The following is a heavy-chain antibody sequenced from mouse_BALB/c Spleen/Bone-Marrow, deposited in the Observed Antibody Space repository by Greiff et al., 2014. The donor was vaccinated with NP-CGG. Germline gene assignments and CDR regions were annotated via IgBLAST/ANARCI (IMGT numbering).Heavy chain of an antibody. Sequence: VQLQQSGAELVKPGASVKLSCTASGFNIKDTYMHWVMQRPEQGLEWIGRIDPANGNTKYDPKFQGKATITADTPSNTAYLQLSSLTSEDTAVYYCARYRYYGSSYAMDYWGQGTSVTVSS. D-gene: IGHD1-1*01. J-gene: IGHJ4*01. CDR2: IDPANGNT. CDR1: GFNIKDTY. CDR3: ARYRYYGSSYAMDY. V-gene: IGHV14-3*02.